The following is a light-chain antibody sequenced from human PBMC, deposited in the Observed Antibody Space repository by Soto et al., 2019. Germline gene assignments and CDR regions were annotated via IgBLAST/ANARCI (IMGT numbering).Light chain of an antibody. CDR2: DAS. CDR1: QSISSW. V-gene: IGKV1-5*01. J-gene: IGKJ1*01. Sequence: DTPMSQSPSTVSATVGDRDTITCRASQSISSWLAWYQQKPGKAPKLLIYDASSLESGVPSRFSGSGSGTEFTLTISSLQPDDFATYYCQQYNSYSQTFAQGTKV. CDR3: QQYNSYSQT.